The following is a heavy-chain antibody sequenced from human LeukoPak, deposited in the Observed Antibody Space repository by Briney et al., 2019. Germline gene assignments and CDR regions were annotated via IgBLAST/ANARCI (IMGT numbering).Heavy chain of an antibody. CDR3: VRGYCSGGSCYARAFDI. V-gene: IGHV3-74*01. J-gene: IGHJ3*02. D-gene: IGHD2-15*01. CDR1: GFTFSGYW. Sequence: GGSLRLSCAASGFTFSGYWMHWVRQAPEKGLVWVSRINSDGRSTSYADSVKGRFTISRDNAKNSLYLQMNSLRAEDTAVYYCVRGYCSGGSCYARAFDIWGQGQWSPSLQ. CDR2: INSDGRST.